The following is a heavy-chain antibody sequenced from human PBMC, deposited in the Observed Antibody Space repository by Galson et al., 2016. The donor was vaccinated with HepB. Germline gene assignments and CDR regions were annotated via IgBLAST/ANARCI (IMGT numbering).Heavy chain of an antibody. CDR1: GFTFSDFG. CDR2: INSDGSST. J-gene: IGHJ4*02. CDR3: ARRMATITSFDY. V-gene: IGHV3-74*01. D-gene: IGHD5-24*01. Sequence: SLRLSCAASGFTFSDFGMHWVCQAPGKGLVWVSRINSDGSSTSYADSVKGRFTISRDNAKNTLYLQMNSLRAEDTAVYYCARRMATITSFDYWGQGTLVTVSS.